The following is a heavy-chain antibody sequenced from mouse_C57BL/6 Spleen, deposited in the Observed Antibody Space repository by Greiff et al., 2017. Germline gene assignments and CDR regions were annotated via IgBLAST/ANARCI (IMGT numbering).Heavy chain of an antibody. Sequence: QVQLQQPGAELVRPGSSVKLSCKASGYTFTSYWMHWVKQRPIQGLEWIGNIDPSDSETHYNQKFKDKATLTVDKSSSTAYMQLSSLTSEDSAVYYCARSGYGSSYDYFDYWGQGTTLTVSS. CDR2: IDPSDSET. D-gene: IGHD1-1*01. CDR1: GYTFTSYW. J-gene: IGHJ2*01. V-gene: IGHV1-52*01. CDR3: ARSGYGSSYDYFDY.